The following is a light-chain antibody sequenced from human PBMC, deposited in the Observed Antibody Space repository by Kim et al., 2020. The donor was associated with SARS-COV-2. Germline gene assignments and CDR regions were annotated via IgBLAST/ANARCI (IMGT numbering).Light chain of an antibody. CDR2: WAS. J-gene: IGKJ1*01. Sequence: ATINCKSSQSVLYSSNNYNYLRWYQQKPGQPPKLLIYWASTRESGVPDRFSGSGSGTDFTLSISSLQAEDVAVYYCQQYYNTPGTFGQGTKVDIK. CDR3: QQYYNTPGT. CDR1: QSVLYSSNNYNY. V-gene: IGKV4-1*01.